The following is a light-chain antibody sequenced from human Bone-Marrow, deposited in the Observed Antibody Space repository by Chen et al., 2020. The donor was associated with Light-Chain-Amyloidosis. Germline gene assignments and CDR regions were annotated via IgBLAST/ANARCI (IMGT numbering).Light chain of an antibody. CDR2: RDT. J-gene: IGLJ2*01. CDR1: DLPTKY. CDR3: QSADSSGTYEVI. V-gene: IGLV3-25*03. Sequence: SYELTQPPSVSVSPVQTARITCSGDDLPTKYAYWYQQKPGQAPVLVIHRDTERPSGISERFSGSSSGTTATLTISGVQAEDEAGYHCQSADSSGTYEVIFGGGTKLTVL.